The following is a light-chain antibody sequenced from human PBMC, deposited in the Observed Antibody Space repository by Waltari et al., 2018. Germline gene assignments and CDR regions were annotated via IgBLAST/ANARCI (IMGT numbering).Light chain of an antibody. J-gene: IGLJ1*01. Sequence: QSVLTQPASVSGSPGQSITISCSGTSSDIGGFEYVAWYQQHPDKIPRLVIYDVNDRPSGVSNRFSGSKSGNTASLTISGLQAEDEADYYCSSYSSRDTLVFGGGTKVSVL. CDR3: SSYSSRDTLV. CDR1: SSDIGGFEY. V-gene: IGLV2-14*03. CDR2: DVN.